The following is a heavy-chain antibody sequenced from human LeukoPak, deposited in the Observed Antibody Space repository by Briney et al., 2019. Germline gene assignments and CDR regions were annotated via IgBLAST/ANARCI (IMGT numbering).Heavy chain of an antibody. CDR1: GGTFSSYA. CDR2: IIPIFGTA. V-gene: IGHV1-69*05. J-gene: IGHJ5*02. CDR3: ARDQDYGNWFDP. D-gene: IGHD4-17*01. Sequence: SVKVSCKASGGTFSSYAISWVRQAPGQGLEWMGGIIPIFGTANYAQKFQGRVTITTDESTSTAYMELSSLRSENTAVYYCARDQDYGNWFDPWGQGTLVTVSS.